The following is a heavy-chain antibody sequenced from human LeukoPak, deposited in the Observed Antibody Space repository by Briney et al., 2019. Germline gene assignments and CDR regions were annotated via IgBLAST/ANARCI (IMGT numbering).Heavy chain of an antibody. CDR1: GVPISGGRYY. J-gene: IGHJ4*02. CDR2: VYYNGDT. CDR3: ARHASGVFDY. D-gene: IGHD3-3*01. Sequence: SETLSLTCTVSGVPISGGRYYWGWIRQPPGKGLEWIGSVYYNGDTLDNPSLKSRVTLSVDMSKNQFSVELTSVTAAETAVYYCARHASGVFDYWGLGTLVTVSS. V-gene: IGHV4-39*01.